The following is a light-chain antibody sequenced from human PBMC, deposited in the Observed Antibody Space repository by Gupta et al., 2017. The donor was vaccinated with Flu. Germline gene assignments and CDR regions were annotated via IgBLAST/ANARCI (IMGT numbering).Light chain of an antibody. CDR3: QQSYSTPVT. CDR1: QSISIY. V-gene: IGKV1-39*01. J-gene: IGKJ1*01. CDR2: AAS. Sequence: PSSLSASAGHRVTITCRASQSISIYLNWYQQKPGKAPKLLIYAASSLQSGVPSRFSGSGSGTDFTLTISSLQPEDFATYYCQQSYSTPVTFGQGTKLEIK.